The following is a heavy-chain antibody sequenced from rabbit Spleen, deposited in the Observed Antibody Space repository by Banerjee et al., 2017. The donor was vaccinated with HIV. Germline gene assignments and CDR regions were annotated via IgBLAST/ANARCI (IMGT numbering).Heavy chain of an antibody. CDR3: ARGSAAMTMVITGYYLTL. CDR2: IDTGSSGFT. J-gene: IGHJ4*01. CDR1: GVSFSFNSY. Sequence: QEQLVESGGGLVKPGASLTLTCTASGVSFSFNSYMCWVRQAPGKGLEWIACIDTGSSGFTYFASWARGRFTISKTSSTTVTLQMTSLTAADTATYVCARGSAAMTMVITGYYLTLWGPGTLVTVS. D-gene: IGHD2-1*01. V-gene: IGHV1S45*01.